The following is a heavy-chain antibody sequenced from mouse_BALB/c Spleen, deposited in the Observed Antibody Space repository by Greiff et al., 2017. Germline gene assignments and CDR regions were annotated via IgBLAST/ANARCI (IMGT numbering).Heavy chain of an antibody. CDR3: ARSYYGGAMDY. D-gene: IGHD1-1*01. V-gene: IGHV1-54*01. J-gene: IGHJ4*01. CDR2: INPGSGGT. CDR1: GYAFTNYL. Sequence: QVQLKQSGAELVRPGTSVKVSCKASGYAFTNYLIEWVKQRPGQGLEWIGVINPGSGGTNYNEKFKGKATLTADKSSSTAYMQLSSLTSDDSAVYFCARSYYGGAMDYWGQGTSVTVSS.